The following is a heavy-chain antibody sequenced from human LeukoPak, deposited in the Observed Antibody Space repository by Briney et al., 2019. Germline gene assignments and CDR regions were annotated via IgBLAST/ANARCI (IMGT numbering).Heavy chain of an antibody. CDR2: IWYDGSNK. CDR3: AAQANYYDSSGYYYVAGEFDY. CDR1: GFTFSSYG. V-gene: IGHV3-33*03. J-gene: IGHJ4*02. D-gene: IGHD3-22*01. Sequence: GRSLRLSCAASGFTFSSYGMHWVRQAPGKGLGWVAVIWYDGSNKYYADSVKGRFTISRDNSKNTLYLQMNSLRAEDTAVYYCAAQANYYDSSGYYYVAGEFDYWGQGTLVTVSS.